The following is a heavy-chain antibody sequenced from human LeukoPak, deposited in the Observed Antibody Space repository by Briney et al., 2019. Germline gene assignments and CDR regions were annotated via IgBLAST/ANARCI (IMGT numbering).Heavy chain of an antibody. CDR3: LAQYYFDF. V-gene: IGHV3-15*01. CDR1: GFTLSDAY. D-gene: IGHD4-11*01. J-gene: IGHJ4*02. CDR2: IKSKADGGTT. Sequence: GRSLRLSRAASGFTLSDAYMSWVRQTPGKGLEWVGRIKSKADGGTTNYAAPVKGRFIISGDDSKSTLYLQLNSLKTEDTAVYYCLAQYYFDFWGQGTLVTVSS.